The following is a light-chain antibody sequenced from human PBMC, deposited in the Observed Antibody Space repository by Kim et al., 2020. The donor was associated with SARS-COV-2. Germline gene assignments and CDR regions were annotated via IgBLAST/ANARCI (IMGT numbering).Light chain of an antibody. CDR1: QSVTSSY. CDR2: GAS. J-gene: IGKJ4*01. Sequence: LSTGERATLSCRASQSVTSSYLAWYQQKPGQAPRLLFYGASTRVSGIPDRFSGSGSGTLFTLTISRLEPEDFAMYYCQQYGSSPLTFGGGTKLEI. CDR3: QQYGSSPLT. V-gene: IGKV3-20*01.